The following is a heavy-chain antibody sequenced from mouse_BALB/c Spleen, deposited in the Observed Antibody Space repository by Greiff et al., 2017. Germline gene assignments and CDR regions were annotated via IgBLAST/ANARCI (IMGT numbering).Heavy chain of an antibody. CDR3: TRSETTVGFDY. CDR1: GYTFTSYW. V-gene: IGHV1-69*02. Sequence: VQLQQPGAELVRPGASVKLSCKASGYTFTSYWINWVKQRPGQGLEWIGNIYPSDSYTNYNQKFKDKATLTVDKSSSTAYMQLSSPTSEDSAVYYCTRSETTVGFDYWGQGTTLTVSS. J-gene: IGHJ2*01. CDR2: IYPSDSYT. D-gene: IGHD1-1*01.